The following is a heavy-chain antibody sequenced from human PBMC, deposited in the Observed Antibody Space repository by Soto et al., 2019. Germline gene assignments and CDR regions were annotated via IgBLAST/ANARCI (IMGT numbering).Heavy chain of an antibody. CDR3: ARMGPIRGYYYYGMDV. D-gene: IGHD3-10*01. CDR1: GYTFTSYY. V-gene: IGHV1-46*01. CDR2: INPSGGST. J-gene: IGHJ6*02. Sequence: ASVKVSCKASGYTFTSYYMHWERQAPGQGLEGMGIINPSGGSTSYAQKFQGRVTMTRDTSTSTVYMELSSLRSEDTAVYYCARMGPIRGYYYYGMDVWGQGTTVTVSS.